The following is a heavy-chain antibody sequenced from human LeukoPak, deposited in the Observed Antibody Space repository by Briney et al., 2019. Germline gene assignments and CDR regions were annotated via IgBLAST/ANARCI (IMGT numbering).Heavy chain of an antibody. V-gene: IGHV1-69*06. CDR2: IIPIFGTP. J-gene: IGHJ1*01. CDR1: GGTLSSYT. CDR3: ARHNRFPYCGQH. D-gene: IGHD2-21*01. Sequence: GSSVKVSCKDSGGTLSSYTLNWVRQAPGQGLEWMGGIIPIFGTPNYAQTFQGRATITADKSTNTAYMELNSLRSEDTAVYYCARHNRFPYCGQHGGQGTLVTVSS.